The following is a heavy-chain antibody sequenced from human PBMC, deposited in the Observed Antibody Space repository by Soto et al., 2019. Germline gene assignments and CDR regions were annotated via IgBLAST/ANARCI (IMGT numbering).Heavy chain of an antibody. CDR1: GGSFSGYY. V-gene: IGHV4-34*01. J-gene: IGHJ6*02. CDR3: ARVTSPSYGDYGYYYGMDV. D-gene: IGHD4-17*01. CDR2: INHSGST. Sequence: SETLSLTCAVYGGSFSGYYWSWIRQPPGKGLEWIGEINHSGSTNYNPSLKSRVTISVDTSENQFSLKLSSVTAADTAVYYCARVTSPSYGDYGYYYGMDVWGQGTTVTVSS.